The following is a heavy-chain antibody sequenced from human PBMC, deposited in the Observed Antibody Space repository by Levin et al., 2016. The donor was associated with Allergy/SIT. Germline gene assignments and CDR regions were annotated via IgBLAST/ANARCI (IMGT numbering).Heavy chain of an antibody. Sequence: SETLSLTCAVSGGSFSNSFWTWIRQPPGKGLEWIGEINHVGSITYNPSLKGRITISVDTSKNQFSLNLRSVSTADTALYYCARLRYPTTRGTDSWGPGTLVFVSS. D-gene: IGHD3-9*01. CDR3: ARLRYPTTRGTDS. CDR1: GGSFSNSF. J-gene: IGHJ4*02. V-gene: IGHV4-34*01. CDR2: INHVGSI.